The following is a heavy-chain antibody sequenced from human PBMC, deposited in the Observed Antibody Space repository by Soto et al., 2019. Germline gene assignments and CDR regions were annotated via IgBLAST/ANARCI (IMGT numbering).Heavy chain of an antibody. V-gene: IGHV3-30-3*01. J-gene: IGHJ4*02. CDR1: GFTFSSYA. D-gene: IGHD2-15*01. Sequence: QVQLVESGGGVVQPGRSLRLSCAASGFTFSSYAMHWVRQAPGKGLEWVAVISYDGSNKYYAGSVKGRFTISRDNSKNTLNLQMNSLRAEDTAVYYCASTVCSGGSCYLNYWGQETLVTVSS. CDR2: ISYDGSNK. CDR3: ASTVCSGGSCYLNY.